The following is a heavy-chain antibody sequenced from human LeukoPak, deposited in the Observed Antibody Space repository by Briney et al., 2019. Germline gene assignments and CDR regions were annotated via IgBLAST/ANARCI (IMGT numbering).Heavy chain of an antibody. CDR2: IKSKVYGGTT. J-gene: IGHJ4*02. CDR1: GFTFGDYA. Sequence: GGSLRLSCTASGFTFGDYAMSWFRQAPGKGLECVAFIKSKVYGGTTKYAASVKGRFTVSRDDSKTTAYLQMDSLKTEETAVYYCTRDIVGGYGYFDYWGQGALVTVSS. D-gene: IGHD3-16*01. CDR3: TRDIVGGYGYFDY. V-gene: IGHV3-49*03.